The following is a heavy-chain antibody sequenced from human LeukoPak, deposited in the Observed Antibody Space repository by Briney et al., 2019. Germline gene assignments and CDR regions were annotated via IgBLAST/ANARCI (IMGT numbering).Heavy chain of an antibody. CDR1: GGSLCSSSYE. V-gene: IGHV4-39*01. CDR3: ARVDITRELWFVSN. D-gene: IGHD5-18*01. Sequence: SETLSLTCTVSGGSLCSSSYEWGWIRQPPGKGLEWIGSIYYSGSTYYNPSLKSRVTISVDTSKNQFSLKLSSVTAADTAVYYCARVDITRELWFVSNRGHRNLVTVSS. J-gene: IGHJ4*01. CDR2: IYYSGST.